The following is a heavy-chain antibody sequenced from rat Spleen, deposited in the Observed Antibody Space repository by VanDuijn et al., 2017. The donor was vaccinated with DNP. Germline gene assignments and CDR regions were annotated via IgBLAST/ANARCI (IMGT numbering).Heavy chain of an antibody. D-gene: IGHD1-7*01. J-gene: IGHJ2*01. V-gene: IGHV3-1*01. CDR1: GYSIISNL. Sequence: EVQLQESGPGLGGPSQSLVGTCSVCGYSIISNLWGWMRKFPGKKMEYIGHISYSGSTNYNPSLKSRISITRDTSKNHFFLQLNSVTTEDTATYYCARWTRYFDYWGQGVMVTVSS. CDR3: ARWTRYFDY. CDR2: ISYSGST.